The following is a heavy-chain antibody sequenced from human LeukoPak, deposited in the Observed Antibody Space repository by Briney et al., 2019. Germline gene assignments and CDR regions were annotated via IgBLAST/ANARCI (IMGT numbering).Heavy chain of an antibody. CDR1: GYTFTSYD. V-gene: IGHV1-8*01. D-gene: IGHD3-10*01. CDR3: ARWFGELLTQDGSDY. J-gene: IGHJ4*02. CDR2: MNPNSGNT. Sequence: ALVQVSCKASGYTFTSYDINWVRRATGQGLEWMGWMNPNSGNTGYAQKFQGRVTMTRNTSISTAYMELSSLRSEDTAVYYCARWFGELLTQDGSDYWGQGTLVTVSS.